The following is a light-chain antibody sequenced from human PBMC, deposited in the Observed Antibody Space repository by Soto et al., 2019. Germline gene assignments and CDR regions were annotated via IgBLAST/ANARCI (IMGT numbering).Light chain of an antibody. Sequence: QSALTQPASVSGSPGQSITFSCTGASSDVGNYHLVSWYQQHPGKAPKVIIYEGNKRPSGVSDRFSGPKSGDTASLTISGLRGDDEADYFCCSYAGSRAPVFGGGTKLTVL. CDR2: EGN. CDR3: CSYAGSRAPV. CDR1: SSDVGNYHL. V-gene: IGLV2-23*01. J-gene: IGLJ3*02.